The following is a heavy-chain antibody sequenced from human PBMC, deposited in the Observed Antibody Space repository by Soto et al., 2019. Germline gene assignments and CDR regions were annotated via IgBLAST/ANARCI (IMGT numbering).Heavy chain of an antibody. D-gene: IGHD1-26*01. V-gene: IGHV1-46*01. J-gene: IGHJ5*02. CDR3: ARVALSGGGWLDP. CDR1: GYTFTSYY. CDR2: IHPRGGST. Sequence: QVQLVQSGAEVKKPGASVNVSCKASGYTFTSYYMHWVRQAPGQGLEWMGIIHPRGGSTNYAQKFQGRVTVTRDTSTRTVYMELSNLRSDDTAIYYCARVALSGGGWLDPWGQGTLVTVSS.